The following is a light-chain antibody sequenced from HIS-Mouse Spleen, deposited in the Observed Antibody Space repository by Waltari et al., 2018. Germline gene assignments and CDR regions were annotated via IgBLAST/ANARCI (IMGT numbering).Light chain of an antibody. V-gene: IGLV2-23*03. Sequence: QSALTQPASVSGSPGQSITISCTGTSSAGGSYNLVSWYQQHPGKAPKLMIYEGSKRPSGVSNRFSGSKSGNTASLTISGLQAEDEADYYCCSYAGSSTFEVFGGGTKLTVL. CDR3: CSYAGSSTFEV. J-gene: IGLJ2*01. CDR1: SSAGGSYNL. CDR2: EGS.